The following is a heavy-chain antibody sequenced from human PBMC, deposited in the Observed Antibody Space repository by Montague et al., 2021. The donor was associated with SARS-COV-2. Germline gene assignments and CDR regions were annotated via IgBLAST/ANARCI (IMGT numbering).Heavy chain of an antibody. V-gene: IGHV3-74*03. CDR1: GFDFRSHW. D-gene: IGHD3-10*01. CDR3: ARDVPGVGALDV. Sequence: SLRLSCAASGFDFRSHWMHWVRQAPGKGLMWVSRITHDETGTTTDAGSGEGRFTISRDTAKNILYLQMKSLRGDDTAIYFCARDVPGVGALDVWGPGTLVTVSS. J-gene: IGHJ3*01. CDR2: ITHDETGTT.